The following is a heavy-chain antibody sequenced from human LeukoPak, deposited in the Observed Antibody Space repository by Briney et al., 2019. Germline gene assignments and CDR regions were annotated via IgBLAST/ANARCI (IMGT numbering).Heavy chain of an antibody. CDR3: ARVTIMGDWFDP. J-gene: IGHJ5*02. Sequence: SVKVSCKASGGTFSSYAISWVRQAPGQGLEWMGGIIPIFGTANYAQKLQGRVTMTTDTSTSTAYMELRSLRSDDTAVYYCARVTIMGDWFDPWGQGTLVTVSS. CDR2: IIPIFGTA. V-gene: IGHV1-69*05. CDR1: GGTFSSYA. D-gene: IGHD4-11*01.